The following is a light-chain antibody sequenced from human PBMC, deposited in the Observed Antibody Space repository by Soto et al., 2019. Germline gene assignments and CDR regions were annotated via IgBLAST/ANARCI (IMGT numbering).Light chain of an antibody. CDR2: NTN. V-gene: IGLV8-61*01. CDR3: MLYVGSGIWV. Sequence: QTVVTQEPSFSVSPGGTVTLTCGLSSGSVSTNYYPSWYQQTPGQAPRTLIYNTNTRSSGVPDRFSGSILGDKAALTITGAQAADESDYYCMLYVGSGIWVFGVGTKLTVL. CDR1: SGSVSTNYY. J-gene: IGLJ3*02.